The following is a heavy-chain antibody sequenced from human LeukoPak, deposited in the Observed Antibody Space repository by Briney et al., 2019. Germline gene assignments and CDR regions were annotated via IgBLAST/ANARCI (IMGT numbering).Heavy chain of an antibody. CDR1: GYTFTDFTDYY. Sequence: ASVKVSCRASGYTFTDFTDYYIHWVRQAPGQGLERMGWINPNSGGTYYAHKFQGRVTMTRDTSITTAYMELNRLTSDDAVVYFCVRVSTGWYFDYWGQGTLVSVSS. D-gene: IGHD6-19*01. CDR3: VRVSTGWYFDY. CDR2: INPNSGGT. J-gene: IGHJ4*02. V-gene: IGHV1-2*02.